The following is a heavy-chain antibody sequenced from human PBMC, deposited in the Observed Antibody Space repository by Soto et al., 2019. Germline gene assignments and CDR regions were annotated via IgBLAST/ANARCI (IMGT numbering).Heavy chain of an antibody. Sequence: SGGSLRLSCAASKFTFSSYAMNWVRQAPGKGLEWVSYISSSSSTIYYADSVKGRFTISRDNAKNSLYLQMNSLRAEDTAVYYCARAGPYGDYSYWYFDLWGRGTLVTVSS. D-gene: IGHD4-17*01. CDR2: ISSSSSTI. J-gene: IGHJ2*01. CDR3: ARAGPYGDYSYWYFDL. V-gene: IGHV3-48*01. CDR1: KFTFSSYA.